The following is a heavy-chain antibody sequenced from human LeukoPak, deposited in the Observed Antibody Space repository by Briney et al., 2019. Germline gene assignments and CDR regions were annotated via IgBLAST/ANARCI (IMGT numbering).Heavy chain of an antibody. CDR3: AKMHYFGSGSPDY. CDR1: GFTFSSYA. D-gene: IGHD3-10*01. Sequence: AGGSLRLSCAASGFTFSSYAMSWVRQAPGKGLEWVSGTSGSGVTTYYADSVKGRFTISRDNSKNTLYLQMDSLRAEDTAVYYCAKMHYFGSGSPDYWGQGTLVTVSS. CDR2: TSGSGVTT. V-gene: IGHV3-23*01. J-gene: IGHJ4*02.